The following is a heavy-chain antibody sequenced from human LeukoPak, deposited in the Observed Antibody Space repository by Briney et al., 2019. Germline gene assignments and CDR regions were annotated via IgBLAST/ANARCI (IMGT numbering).Heavy chain of an antibody. CDR3: AREGWGYYGSGSYITFDY. V-gene: IGHV4-38-2*02. CDR1: GYSISSGYY. D-gene: IGHD3-10*01. Sequence: SETLSLTRTVSGYSISSGYYWGWIRQPPGKGLEWIGSIYHSGSTYYNPSLKSRVTISVDTSKNHFSLKLNSVTAADTAVYYCAREGWGYYGSGSYITFDYWGQGTLVTVSS. CDR2: IYHSGST. J-gene: IGHJ4*02.